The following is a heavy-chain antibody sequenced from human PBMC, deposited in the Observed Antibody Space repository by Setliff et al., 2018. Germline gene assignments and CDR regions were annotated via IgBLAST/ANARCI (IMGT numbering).Heavy chain of an antibody. CDR1: RGSISTYA. CDR2: INDTGYV. J-gene: IGHJ4*02. V-gene: IGHV4-59*08. CDR3: AGVTYKGRGENYFDW. D-gene: IGHD3-16*01. Sequence: ASETLSLTCTVSRGSISTYAWSWIRHIPGKGLEWVGYINDTGYVNYNPSLKSRVSMSVGTSKNQVFLRLTSVTDADRAMYYCAGVTYKGRGENYFDWWGQGTPVTVSS.